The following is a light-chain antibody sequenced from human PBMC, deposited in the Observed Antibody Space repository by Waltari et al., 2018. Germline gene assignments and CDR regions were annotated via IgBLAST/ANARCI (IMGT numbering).Light chain of an antibody. Sequence: QSALTQPASVSGSPGQSITISCTGTSSDFGSYRFVSWYQQCPGKAPKLILYEVTKLPSGFSNRFTGSKSGNTASLTIAGLQADDEADYFCCSYAGDSNFVFGTGTKVTVL. CDR2: EVT. J-gene: IGLJ1*01. CDR1: SSDFGSYRF. V-gene: IGLV2-23*02. CDR3: CSYAGDSNFV.